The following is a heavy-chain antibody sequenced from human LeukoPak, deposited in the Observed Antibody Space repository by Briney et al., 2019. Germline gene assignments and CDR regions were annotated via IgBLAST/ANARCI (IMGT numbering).Heavy chain of an antibody. D-gene: IGHD2-8*01. CDR2: IYYSGST. Sequence: SETLSLTCTVSGGSVSSGSYYWSWIRQPPGKGLEWIGYIYYSGSTNYNPSLKSRVTISVDTSTNQFSLKLSSVTAADTAVYYCARYCTNGVCYIDAFDIWGQGTMVTVSS. J-gene: IGHJ3*02. CDR3: ARYCTNGVCYIDAFDI. V-gene: IGHV4-61*01. CDR1: GGSVSSGSYY.